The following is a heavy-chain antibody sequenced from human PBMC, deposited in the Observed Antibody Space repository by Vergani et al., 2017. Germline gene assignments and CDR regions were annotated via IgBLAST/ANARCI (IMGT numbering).Heavy chain of an antibody. D-gene: IGHD3-3*01. CDR3: ARVCYDFWSGPENYYFDY. V-gene: IGHV4-4*03. CDR1: GDSISSSDW. CDR2: IYHSVNT. Sequence: QVQLQESGPGLVQPPGTLSLTCAVSGDSISSSDWWNWVRQPPGKGLEWIGEIYHSVNTNYNPSLKSRVTIAVATSKNQFSLKLSSVTVADTAVYYCARVCYDFWSGPENYYFDYWGQGTLVTVSS. J-gene: IGHJ4*02.